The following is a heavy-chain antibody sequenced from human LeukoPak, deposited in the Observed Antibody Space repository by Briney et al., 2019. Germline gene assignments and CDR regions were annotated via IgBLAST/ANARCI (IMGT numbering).Heavy chain of an antibody. Sequence: PGGSLRLSCAASEFIFSGYWMNWVRQAPGKVLEWVANINQNGSEKQNVDSWSGRFTISRDNSKNSQYMQMNSLRVEGTAVYYCERDGFVGAADYWGQGTLVTVSS. V-gene: IGHV3-7*01. J-gene: IGHJ4*02. CDR3: ERDGFVGAADY. CDR2: INQNGSEK. D-gene: IGHD2-15*01. CDR1: EFIFSGYW.